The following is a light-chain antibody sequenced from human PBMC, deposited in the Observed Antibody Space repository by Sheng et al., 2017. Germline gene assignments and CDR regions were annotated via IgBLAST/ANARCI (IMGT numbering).Light chain of an antibody. CDR3: QSYDGRLSGWV. Sequence: QSVLTQPPSVSGAPGQRVTISCTGSSSNIGAGYDVHWYQQLPGTAPKVLIYGNTNRPSGVPDRISGSKSGTSASLAITGLQAEDEADYYCQSYDGRLSGWVFGGGTKLTVL. CDR2: GNT. V-gene: IGLV1-40*01. J-gene: IGLJ3*02. CDR1: SSNIGAGYD.